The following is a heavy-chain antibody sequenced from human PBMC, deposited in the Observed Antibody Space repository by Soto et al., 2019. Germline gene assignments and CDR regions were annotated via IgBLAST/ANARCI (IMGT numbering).Heavy chain of an antibody. J-gene: IGHJ4*02. D-gene: IGHD2-2*01. Sequence: ASVKVSCKGSGYTLTSYGISWVRQAPGQGLEWMGWISAYNGNTNYAQKLQGRVTMTTDTSTSTAYMELRSLRSDDTAVYYCAISLHDIVVVPAAPDGYWGQGTLVTVSS. CDR1: GYTLTSYG. V-gene: IGHV1-18*01. CDR2: ISAYNGNT. CDR3: AISLHDIVVVPAAPDGY.